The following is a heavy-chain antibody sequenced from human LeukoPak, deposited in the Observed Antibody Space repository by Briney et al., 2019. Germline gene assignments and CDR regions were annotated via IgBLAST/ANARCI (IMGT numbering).Heavy chain of an antibody. CDR2: ISGSGGTT. V-gene: IGHV3-23*01. D-gene: IGHD2-2*01. CDR3: AKEAADIVVVPAAMMDS. Sequence: GGSLRLSCAASGFIFSSYAMSWVRQAPGKGLEWVSAISGSGGTTYYANSVKGRFTISRDNSKNTLYLQMNSLRAEDTAVYYCAKEAADIVVVPAAMMDSWSQGTLVTVSS. CDR1: GFIFSSYA. J-gene: IGHJ5*01.